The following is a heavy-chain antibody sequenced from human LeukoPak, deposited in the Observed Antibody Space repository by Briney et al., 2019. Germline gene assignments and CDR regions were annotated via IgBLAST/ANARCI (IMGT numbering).Heavy chain of an antibody. CDR2: ISGSGGST. V-gene: IGHV3-23*01. CDR1: GFTFSSCG. CDR3: ATEVGIRGVIMYYYYMDV. Sequence: PGGTLRLSCAASGFTFSSCGMSWVRQAPGKGLEWVPAISGSGGSTYYADSVKGRFTISRDNSKNTLYLQMNSLRAEDTAVYYCATEVGIRGVIMYYYYMDVWGKGTTVTISS. D-gene: IGHD3-10*01. J-gene: IGHJ6*03.